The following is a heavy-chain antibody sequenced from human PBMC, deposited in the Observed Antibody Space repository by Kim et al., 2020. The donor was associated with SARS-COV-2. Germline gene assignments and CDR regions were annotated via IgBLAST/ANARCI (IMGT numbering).Heavy chain of an antibody. J-gene: IGHJ4*02. CDR1: GGSISSGGYS. D-gene: IGHD1-26*01. CDR3: ARDRSGSYSGFDY. V-gene: IGHV4-30-2*01. Sequence: SETLSLTCAVSGGSISSGGYSWSWIRQPPGKGLGWIGYIYYSGSTYYNPSLKSRVTISVDRSKNQFSLKLSSVTAADTAVYYCARDRSGSYSGFDYWGQG. CDR2: IYYSGST.